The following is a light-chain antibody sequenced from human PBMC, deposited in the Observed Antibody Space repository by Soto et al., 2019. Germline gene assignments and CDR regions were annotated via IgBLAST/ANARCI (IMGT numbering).Light chain of an antibody. CDR3: QQRSNWPT. J-gene: IGKJ5*01. CDR2: GTS. Sequence: EIVMTQSPATLSVSPGGRATLSCRASQSVSSNLAWYQQKPGQAPRLLIFGTSTRATGIPARFSGSGSGTELTLTISSLQSEDFAVYYCQQRSNWPTFGQGTRLEIK. CDR1: QSVSSN. V-gene: IGKV3-15*01.